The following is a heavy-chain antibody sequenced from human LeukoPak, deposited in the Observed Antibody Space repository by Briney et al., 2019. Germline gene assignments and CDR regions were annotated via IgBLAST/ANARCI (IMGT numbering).Heavy chain of an antibody. CDR2: IKSTTDGVTA. CDR3: TTERTESYWAEYLRH. D-gene: IGHD1-26*01. V-gene: IGHV3-15*01. J-gene: IGHJ1*01. CDR1: GFTFSNAW. Sequence: GGSLRLSCAPSGFTFSNAWMISVRQAPGQGLEWVGRIKSTTDGVTADYAAPVKGRFTISRDDSTNTLYLEMNSLKTEETAVYYGTTERTESYWAEYLRHWGQGTPVTVSS.